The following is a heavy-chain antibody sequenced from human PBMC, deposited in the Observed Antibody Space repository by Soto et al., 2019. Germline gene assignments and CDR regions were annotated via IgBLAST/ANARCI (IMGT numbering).Heavy chain of an antibody. D-gene: IGHD6-6*01. J-gene: IGHJ6*02. CDR3: ARGWGASSSSQIYYGMDV. CDR1: GGSISSGGYY. V-gene: IGHV4-31*03. Sequence: SETLSLTCTVSGGSISSGGYYWSWIRQHPGKGLEWIGYIYYSGSTYYNPSLKSRVTISVDTSKNQFSLKLSSVTAADTAVYYCARGWGASSSSQIYYGMDVWGQGTTVTVSS. CDR2: IYYSGST.